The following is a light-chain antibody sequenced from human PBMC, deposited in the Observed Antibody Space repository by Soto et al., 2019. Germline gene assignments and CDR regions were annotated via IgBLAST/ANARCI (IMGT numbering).Light chain of an antibody. V-gene: IGLV2-23*03. CDR3: CSYAGSSTFHVV. J-gene: IGLJ2*01. CDR1: SSDVGSYNL. Sequence: QSALTQPATVSVSPGQSITISCTGTSSDVGSYNLVSWYQQHPGKAPKLMIYEGSKRPSGVSNRFSGSKSGNTASLTISGLQAEDEADYYCCSYAGSSTFHVVFGGGTKVTVL. CDR2: EGS.